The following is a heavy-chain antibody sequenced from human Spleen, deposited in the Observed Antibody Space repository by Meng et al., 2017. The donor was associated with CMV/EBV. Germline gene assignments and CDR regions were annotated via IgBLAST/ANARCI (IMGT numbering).Heavy chain of an antibody. CDR1: GFTFSDYS. Sequence: GESLKISCAASGFTFSDYSMNWIRQAPGKGLEWVSSITSSGSLIFYVDSVKGRFTISRDNAKNSLYLQMNSLRAEDTAVYYCARVADSSGYYVTFDPWGQGTLVTVSS. D-gene: IGHD3-22*01. V-gene: IGHV3-21*01. CDR2: ITSSGSLI. CDR3: ARVADSSGYYVTFDP. J-gene: IGHJ5*02.